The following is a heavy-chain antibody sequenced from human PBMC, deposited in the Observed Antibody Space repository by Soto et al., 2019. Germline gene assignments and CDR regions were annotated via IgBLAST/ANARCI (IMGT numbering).Heavy chain of an antibody. CDR2: IYADGTT. CDR3: ARSPPDSSGWFSQPFDY. D-gene: IGHD6-19*01. Sequence: AIYADGTTYYADSVKGRFTISRDTSRNMLYFQMNSLRTEDTAVYYCARSPPDSSGWFSQPFDYWGQGTLVPVSS. V-gene: IGHV3-66*01. J-gene: IGHJ4*02.